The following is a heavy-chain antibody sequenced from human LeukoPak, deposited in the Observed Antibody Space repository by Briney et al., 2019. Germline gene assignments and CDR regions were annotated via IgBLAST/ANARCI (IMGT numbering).Heavy chain of an antibody. CDR1: GFTFSSYS. D-gene: IGHD2-21*01. CDR2: ISSSSSYI. J-gene: IGHJ4*02. V-gene: IGHV3-21*01. Sequence: GGSLRLSCAASGFTFSSYSMNWVRQAPGKGLEWVSSISSSSSYIYYADSVKGRFTISRDNAKNSLYLQMNSLRAEDTAVYYCARAGYCGGDCYSPYYFDYWGQGTLVTVSS. CDR3: ARAGYCGGDCYSPYYFDY.